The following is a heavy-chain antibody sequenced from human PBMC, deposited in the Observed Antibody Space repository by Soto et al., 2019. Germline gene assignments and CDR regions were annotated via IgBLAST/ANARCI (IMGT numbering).Heavy chain of an antibody. V-gene: IGHV4-34*01. CDR2: INHSGGT. CDR3: ARVRRGITIFGVAYYYGMDV. J-gene: IGHJ6*02. CDR1: GGSFSGYY. Sequence: SETLSLTCAVYGGSFSGYYWSWIRQPPGKGLEWIGEINHSGGTNYNPSLKSRVTISVDTSKNQFSLKLSSVTAADTAVYYCARVRRGITIFGVAYYYGMDVWGQGTTVTVSS. D-gene: IGHD3-3*01.